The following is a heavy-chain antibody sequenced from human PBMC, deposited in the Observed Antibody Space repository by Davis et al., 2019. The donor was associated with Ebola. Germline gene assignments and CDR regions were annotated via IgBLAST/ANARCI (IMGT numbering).Heavy chain of an antibody. CDR2: IWYDGSNK. D-gene: IGHD6-6*01. V-gene: IGHV3-33*01. Sequence: GGSLRLSCAASGFTFSSYGMHWVRQAPGKGLEWVAVIWYDGSNKYYADSVKGRFTISRDNAKNSLYLQMNSLRAEDTALYHCARDYSSSSTNWFDPWGQGTLVTVSS. CDR3: ARDYSSSSTNWFDP. J-gene: IGHJ5*02. CDR1: GFTFSSYG.